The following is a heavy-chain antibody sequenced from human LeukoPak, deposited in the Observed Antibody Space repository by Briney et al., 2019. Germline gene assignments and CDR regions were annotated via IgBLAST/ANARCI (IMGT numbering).Heavy chain of an antibody. CDR2: IYYSGST. CDR3: ARYLWSGYYLPSSIDAFDI. J-gene: IGHJ3*02. CDR1: GGSISSYY. V-gene: IGHV4-59*08. D-gene: IGHD3-3*01. Sequence: SETLSLTCTVSGGSISSYYWSWIRQPPGKGLEWIGYIYYSGSTNYNPSLKSRVTISVDTSKNQFSLKLSSVTAADTAVYYCARYLWSGYYLPSSIDAFDIWGQGTMVTASS.